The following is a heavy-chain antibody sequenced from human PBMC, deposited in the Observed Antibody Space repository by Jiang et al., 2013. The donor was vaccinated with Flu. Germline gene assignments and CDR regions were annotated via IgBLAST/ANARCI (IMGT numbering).Heavy chain of an antibody. Sequence: SRDNSKNTLYLQMNSLRAEDTAVYYCAKAELVRGEFFWFDPWGQGTLVTVSS. J-gene: IGHJ5*02. CDR3: AKAELVRGEFFWFDP. V-gene: IGHV3-23*01. D-gene: IGHD1-1*01.